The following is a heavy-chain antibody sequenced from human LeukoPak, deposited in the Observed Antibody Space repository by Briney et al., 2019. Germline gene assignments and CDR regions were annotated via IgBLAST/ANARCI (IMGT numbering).Heavy chain of an antibody. CDR1: GGSISGYY. CDR3: ARIAPGYSRLHGIDY. Sequence: SETLSLTCTVSGGSISGYYWRWLRQPPGKGLEWFGYIYYSGSTNYNPSLKSRVTISVDTSKNQFSLNLNSMTAADTAVYYCARIAPGYSRLHGIDYWGQGTLVTVSS. J-gene: IGHJ4*02. CDR2: IYYSGST. V-gene: IGHV4-59*08. D-gene: IGHD6-13*01.